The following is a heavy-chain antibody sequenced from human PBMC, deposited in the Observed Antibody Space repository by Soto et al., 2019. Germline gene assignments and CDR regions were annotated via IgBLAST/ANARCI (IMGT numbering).Heavy chain of an antibody. Sequence: QLQLQESGPGLVKPSETLSLTCTVSGGSISSSSYYWGWIRQPPGKGLEWIGSIYYSGSTYYNLARKSRVTIYGDTSKNQFALNLSSGTAADTAVYFCATVPGYCSGDSCRIDYWGQGTLFTFSS. CDR2: IYYSGST. V-gene: IGHV4-39*01. D-gene: IGHD2-15*01. CDR1: GGSISSSSYY. CDR3: ATVPGYCSGDSCRIDY. J-gene: IGHJ4*02.